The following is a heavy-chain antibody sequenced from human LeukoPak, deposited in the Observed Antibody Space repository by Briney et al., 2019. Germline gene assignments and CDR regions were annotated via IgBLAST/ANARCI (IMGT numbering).Heavy chain of an antibody. D-gene: IGHD4-17*01. Sequence: GGSLRLSCAASGFTVNSNYMTWVRQAPGKGLEWVSGIYSGGNTYYPDSVKGRFTISRDNSKNTLYLQMNSLRAEDTAVYYCAKDRLTVTTCEFDYWGQGTLVTVSS. CDR1: GFTVNSNY. V-gene: IGHV3-53*01. J-gene: IGHJ4*02. CDR3: AKDRLTVTTCEFDY. CDR2: IYSGGNT.